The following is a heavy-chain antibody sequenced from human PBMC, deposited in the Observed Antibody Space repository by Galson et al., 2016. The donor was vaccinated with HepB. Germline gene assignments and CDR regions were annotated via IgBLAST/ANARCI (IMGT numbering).Heavy chain of an antibody. J-gene: IGHJ4*02. D-gene: IGHD2-21*01. V-gene: IGHV3-7*01. CDR1: GFTFTNYW. Sequence: SLRLSCAASGFTFTNYWMSWVRQAPGKGLEWVAQINQDANEKYYVDSVKGRFTISRDNAKNSLYLQMNSLRAEDTAVYYCARDATRGGDFDYWGQGTLVIVSS. CDR3: ARDATRGGDFDY. CDR2: INQDANEK.